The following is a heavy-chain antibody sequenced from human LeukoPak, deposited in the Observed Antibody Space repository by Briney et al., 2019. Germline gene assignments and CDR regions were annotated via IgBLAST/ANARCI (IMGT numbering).Heavy chain of an antibody. J-gene: IGHJ4*02. V-gene: IGHV3-53*04. Sequence: GGSLRLSCAASGFTLSGNYMTWVRQAPGKGLEWVSVIYSGNSTYYADSVKGRFTISRHTPKNTLYLQMNSLRAEDTAVYYCARGKSVLDFWGQGTLVTVSS. CDR2: IYSGNST. CDR1: GFTLSGNY. CDR3: ARGKSVLDF. D-gene: IGHD5/OR15-5a*01.